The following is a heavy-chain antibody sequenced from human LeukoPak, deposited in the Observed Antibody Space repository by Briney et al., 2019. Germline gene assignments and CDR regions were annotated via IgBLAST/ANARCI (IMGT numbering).Heavy chain of an antibody. CDR1: GYTFTSYY. Sequence: ASVKVSCKASGYTFTSYYIHWVRQAPGQGLEWMGIINPSGGSTSYAQKFQGRVTMTRDASTSTVYMELSSLRSEDTAVYYCARVRRYCSGRSCPNWFDPWGQGTLVTVSS. D-gene: IGHD2-15*01. CDR2: INPSGGST. CDR3: ARVRRYCSGRSCPNWFDP. J-gene: IGHJ5*02. V-gene: IGHV1-46*01.